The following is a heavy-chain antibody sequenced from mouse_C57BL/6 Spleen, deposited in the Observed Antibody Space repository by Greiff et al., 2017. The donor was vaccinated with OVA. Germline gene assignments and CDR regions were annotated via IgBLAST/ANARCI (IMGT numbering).Heavy chain of an antibody. CDR2: ISSGSSTI. Sequence: EVKLMESGGGLVKPGGSLKLSCAASGFTFSDYGMHWVRQAPEKGLEWVAYISSGSSTIYYADTVKGRFTISRDNAKNTLFLQMTSLRSEDTAMYYCARNLLSSWFAYWGQGTLVTVSA. J-gene: IGHJ3*01. D-gene: IGHD2-1*01. CDR1: GFTFSDYG. CDR3: ARNLLSSWFAY. V-gene: IGHV5-17*01.